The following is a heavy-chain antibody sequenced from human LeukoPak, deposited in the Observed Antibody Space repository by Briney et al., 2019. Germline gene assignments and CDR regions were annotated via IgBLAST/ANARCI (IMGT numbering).Heavy chain of an antibody. CDR1: GFTFSSYA. V-gene: IGHV3-23*01. CDR2: TSGSGGST. J-gene: IGHJ4*02. Sequence: GSLRLSCAASGFTFSSYAMNWVRQAPGKGLEWVSGTSGSGGSTYYAGSVKGRFTISRDNSKNTLYLQMNSLRVEGTAVYYCAKNGGSQCYSHLDSWGQGTLVTVSS. CDR3: AKNGGSQCYSHLDS. D-gene: IGHD2-15*01.